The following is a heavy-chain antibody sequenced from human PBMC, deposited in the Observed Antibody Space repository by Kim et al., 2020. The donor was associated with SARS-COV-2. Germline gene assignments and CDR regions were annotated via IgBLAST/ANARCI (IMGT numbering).Heavy chain of an antibody. CDR2: IYYSGST. Sequence: SETLSLTCTVSGGSISSSSYYWGWIRQPPGKGLEWIGSIYYSGSTYYNPSLKSRVTISVDTSKNQFSLKLSSVTAADTAVYYCARSYDFWSGINWFDPWGQGTLVTVSS. D-gene: IGHD3-3*01. V-gene: IGHV4-39*01. CDR1: GGSISSSSYY. CDR3: ARSYDFWSGINWFDP. J-gene: IGHJ5*02.